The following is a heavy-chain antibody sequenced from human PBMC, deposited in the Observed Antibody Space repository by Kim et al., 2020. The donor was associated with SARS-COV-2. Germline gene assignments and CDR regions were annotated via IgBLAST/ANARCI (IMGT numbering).Heavy chain of an antibody. V-gene: IGHV5-10-1*01. CDR3: ASSKLVDTAMVREFDY. CDR1: GYSFTSYW. Sequence: GESLKISCKGSGYSFTSYWISWVRQMPGKGLEWMGRIDPSDSYTNYSPSFQGHVTISADKSISTAYLQWSSLKASDTAMYYCASSKLVDTAMVREFDYWGQGTLVTVSS. CDR2: IDPSDSYT. J-gene: IGHJ4*02. D-gene: IGHD5-18*01.